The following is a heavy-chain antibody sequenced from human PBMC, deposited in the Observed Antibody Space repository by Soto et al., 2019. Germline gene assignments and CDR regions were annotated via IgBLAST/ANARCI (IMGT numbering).Heavy chain of an antibody. D-gene: IGHD5-12*01. J-gene: IGHJ4*02. CDR3: AKGSDIVATIIGYFDY. CDR2: ISWNSGSI. CDR1: GFTFDDYA. V-gene: IGHV3-9*01. Sequence: EVQLVESGGGLVQPGRSLRLSCAASGFTFDDYAMHWVRQAPGKGLEWVSGISWNSGSIGYADSVKGRFTISRDNAKNSLYLQMNSLRAEDTALYYCAKGSDIVATIIGYFDYWGQGTLVTVSS.